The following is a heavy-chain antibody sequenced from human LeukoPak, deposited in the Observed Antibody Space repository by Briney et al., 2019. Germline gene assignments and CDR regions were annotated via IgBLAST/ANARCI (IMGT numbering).Heavy chain of an antibody. V-gene: IGHV3-11*04. CDR2: ISSGGSTI. D-gene: IGHD3-10*01. Sequence: GGSLRLSCATSGFTFSDYYMTWMRQAPGKGLEWVSYISSGGSTIYYADSVKGRFTISRDNAKNSLYLQMNSLRAEDTAVYYCASELTYYYGSGSYSQQNAFDIWGQGTMVTVSS. J-gene: IGHJ3*02. CDR1: GFTFSDYY. CDR3: ASELTYYYGSGSYSQQNAFDI.